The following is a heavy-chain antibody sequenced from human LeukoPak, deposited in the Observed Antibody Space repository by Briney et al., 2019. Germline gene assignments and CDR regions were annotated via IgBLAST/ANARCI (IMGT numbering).Heavy chain of an antibody. V-gene: IGHV3-21*01. Sequence: PGGSLRLSCAASGFTLNSSSMNWVRQAPGKGPEWVSSISNSGTYINYADSVKGRFTISRDNAKNSLYLQMNSLRVNDTAIYYCATPIFGVVLMAWGQGTLVTVSS. J-gene: IGHJ5*02. CDR2: ISNSGTYI. D-gene: IGHD3-3*01. CDR3: ATPIFGVVLMA. CDR1: GFTLNSSS.